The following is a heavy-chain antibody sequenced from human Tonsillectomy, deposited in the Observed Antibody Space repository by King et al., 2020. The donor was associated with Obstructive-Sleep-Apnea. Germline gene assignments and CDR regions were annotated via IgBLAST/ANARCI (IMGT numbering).Heavy chain of an antibody. Sequence: VQLVESGGGVVQPGRSLRLSCAASGFTFSTYSMHWVRQAPGKGLEWVAVIVYDGNNQYYGDSVKGRFTISRDNSKNTLFLQMNSLRSEDTAVYYCAREDRVGATYFLDYWGQGTLVTVSS. J-gene: IGHJ4*02. D-gene: IGHD1-26*01. CDR2: IVYDGNNQ. CDR3: AREDRVGATYFLDY. CDR1: GFTFSTYS. V-gene: IGHV3-30-3*01.